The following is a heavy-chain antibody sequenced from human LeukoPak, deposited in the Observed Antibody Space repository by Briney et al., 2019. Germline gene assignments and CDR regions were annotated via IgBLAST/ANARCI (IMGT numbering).Heavy chain of an antibody. CDR2: IYPGDSDT. CDR1: GYRFTSYW. J-gene: IGHJ6*02. V-gene: IGHV5-51*01. D-gene: IGHD4-11*01. CDR3: ARLNSYYAYYYGLDV. Sequence: GESLKISCKVSGYRFTSYWIGWVRQLPGKGLEWMGLIYPGDSDTRYSPSFQGQVTISADKSINTAYLQWNSLKASDTAIYYCARLNSYYAYYYGLDVWGQGTTVTVSS.